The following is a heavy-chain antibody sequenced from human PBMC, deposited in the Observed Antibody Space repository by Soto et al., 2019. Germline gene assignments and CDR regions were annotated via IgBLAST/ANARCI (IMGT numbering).Heavy chain of an antibody. D-gene: IGHD3-22*01. J-gene: IGHJ5*02. CDR3: ARDTPDSSGVGWFDP. Sequence: QVQLVQSGAEVKKPGSSVKVSCKASGGTFSSYAISWVRQAPGQGLEWMGGIIPIFGTANYAQKFQGRVPITADKSTSTAYMELCSLRSEDTAVYYCARDTPDSSGVGWFDPWGQGTLVTVSS. V-gene: IGHV1-69*06. CDR2: IIPIFGTA. CDR1: GGTFSSYA.